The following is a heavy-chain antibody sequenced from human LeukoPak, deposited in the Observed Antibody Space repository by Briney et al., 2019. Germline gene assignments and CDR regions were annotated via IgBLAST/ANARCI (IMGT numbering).Heavy chain of an antibody. J-gene: IGHJ5*02. CDR3: ARSSYGSGSPRFDP. V-gene: IGHV5-51*01. D-gene: IGHD3-10*01. Sequence: PGESLQISCKGSGSIFTSYWIGWVRQLPGKGLEWMGIIYPGDSDTRYSPSFQGQVTISADKSISTAYLQWSSLKASDTAMYYCARSSYGSGSPRFDPWGQGTLVTVSS. CDR2: IYPGDSDT. CDR1: GSIFTSYW.